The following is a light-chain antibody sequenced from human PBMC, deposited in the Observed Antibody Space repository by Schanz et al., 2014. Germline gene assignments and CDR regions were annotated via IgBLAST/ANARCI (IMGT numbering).Light chain of an antibody. J-gene: IGLJ1*01. Sequence: QSALTQPASVSGSPGQSVTISCTGTSSDVGGYNYVSWYQHHPDKVPKLLIYEVTYRPSGVSNRFSGSKSGDTASLTISGLQAEDEADYYCSSYTSSSTQVFGTGTKLTVL. CDR3: SSYTSSSTQV. V-gene: IGLV2-14*01. CDR2: EVT. CDR1: SSDVGGYNY.